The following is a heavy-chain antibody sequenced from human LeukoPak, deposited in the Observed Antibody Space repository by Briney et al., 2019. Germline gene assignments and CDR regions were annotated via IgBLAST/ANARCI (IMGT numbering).Heavy chain of an antibody. V-gene: IGHV3-9*01. D-gene: IGHD3-9*01. CDR1: GFTFDDFA. CDR3: AKDLGYYDIHYGMNV. J-gene: IGHJ6*02. CDR2: ISWNSGSI. Sequence: GGSLRLSCAASGFTFDDFAMHWVRQAPGKGLEWVSAISWNSGSIAYADSVKGRFTISRDNAKNSLSLQMNSLRAEDTGLYYCAKDLGYYDIHYGMNVWGQGTTVTVSS.